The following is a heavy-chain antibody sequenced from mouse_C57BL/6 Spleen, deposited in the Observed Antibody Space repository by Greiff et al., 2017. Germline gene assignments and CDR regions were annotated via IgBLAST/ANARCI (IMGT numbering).Heavy chain of an antibody. Sequence: VQLQQPGAELVKPGASVKLSCKASGYTFTSYWMHWVKQRPGQGLEWIGMIHPNSGSTNYNEKFKSKATLTVDKSSSTAYMQLSSLTSEDSAVYYCARAPITTVVSYYFDYWGQGTTLTVSS. V-gene: IGHV1-64*01. CDR1: GYTFTSYW. D-gene: IGHD1-1*01. J-gene: IGHJ2*01. CDR2: IHPNSGST. CDR3: ARAPITTVVSYYFDY.